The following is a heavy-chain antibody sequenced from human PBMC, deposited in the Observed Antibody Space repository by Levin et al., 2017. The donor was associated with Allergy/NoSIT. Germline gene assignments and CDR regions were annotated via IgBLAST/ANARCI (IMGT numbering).Heavy chain of an antibody. D-gene: IGHD1/OR15-1a*01. CDR1: GFDFHIYI. CDR3: ARSHPLTGTTHFSYQDGMDV. V-gene: IGHV3-21*01. Sequence: RGSLRLSCEASGFDFHIYIMNWVRQAPGKGLEWLSSITTGSNYKYYVDSVRGRFVISRDNGRNSLYLQMNSLRAEDTAVYYCARSHPLTGTTHFSYQDGMDVWGQGTTVTVSS. J-gene: IGHJ6*02. CDR2: ITTGSNYK.